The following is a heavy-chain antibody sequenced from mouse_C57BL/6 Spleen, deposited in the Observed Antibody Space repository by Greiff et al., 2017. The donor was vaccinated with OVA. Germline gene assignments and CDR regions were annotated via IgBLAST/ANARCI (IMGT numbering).Heavy chain of an antibody. V-gene: IGHV1-53*01. CDR1: GYTFTSYW. Sequence: QVQLQQPGTELVKPGASVKLSCKASGYTFTSYWMHWVKQRPGQGLEWIGNINPSNGGTNYNEKFKTKATLTVDKSSSTADMQLCSLTSEDSAVYYCARGDYGNFLWFAYWGQGTLVTVSA. CDR3: ARGDYGNFLWFAY. J-gene: IGHJ3*01. CDR2: INPSNGGT. D-gene: IGHD2-1*01.